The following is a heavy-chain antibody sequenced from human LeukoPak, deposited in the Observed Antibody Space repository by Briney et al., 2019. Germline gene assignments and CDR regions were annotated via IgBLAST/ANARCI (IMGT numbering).Heavy chain of an antibody. J-gene: IGHJ4*02. CDR2: IYYSGST. CDR1: GGSISSYY. Sequence: SETLSLTCTVSGGSISSYYWSWIRQPPGKGLEWIGYIYYSGSTNYNPSLQSRVTISVDTSKNQFSLKLSSVTAADTAVYYCARTSIIATPYYFDYWGQGTLVTVSS. D-gene: IGHD1-26*01. CDR3: ARTSIIATPYYFDY. V-gene: IGHV4-59*01.